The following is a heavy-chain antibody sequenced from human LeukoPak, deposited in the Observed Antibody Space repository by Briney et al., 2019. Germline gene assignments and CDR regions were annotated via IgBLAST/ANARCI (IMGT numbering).Heavy chain of an antibody. J-gene: IGHJ3*02. Sequence: ASVTVSCKASGYTFTGYYMHWVRQAPGQGLEWMGWINPNSGGTNYAQKFQGRVTMTRDTSISTAYMELSRLRSDDTAVYYCARGGYCSSTSCYGPTDAFDIWGQGTMVTVSS. CDR3: ARGGYCSSTSCYGPTDAFDI. V-gene: IGHV1-2*02. CDR2: INPNSGGT. CDR1: GYTFTGYY. D-gene: IGHD2-2*01.